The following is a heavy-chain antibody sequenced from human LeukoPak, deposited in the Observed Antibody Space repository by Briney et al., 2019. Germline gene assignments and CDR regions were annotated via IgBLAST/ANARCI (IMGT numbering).Heavy chain of an antibody. D-gene: IGHD2-15*01. CDR2: ISYDGSNK. Sequence: PGGSLRLSCAASGFTFSSYGMHWVRQAPGKGLEWVAVISYDGSNKYYADSVKGRFTISRDNSKNTLYLQMNSLRAEDTAVYYCAKTPKGYCSGGSCYSIDYWGQGTLVTVSS. CDR1: GFTFSSYG. CDR3: AKTPKGYCSGGSCYSIDY. V-gene: IGHV3-30*18. J-gene: IGHJ4*02.